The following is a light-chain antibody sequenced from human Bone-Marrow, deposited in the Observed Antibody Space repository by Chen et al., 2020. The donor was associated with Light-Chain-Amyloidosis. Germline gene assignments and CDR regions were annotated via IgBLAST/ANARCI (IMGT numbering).Light chain of an antibody. Sequence: TQSPGTLSLSPGETATLSCRTSQSVYTNLAWYQHKPGQAPRLLIYDASTRAAGIPGRFSGSRSGVDFTLTISNIQSEDSAVYYCHHYNNWPFTFGPGTTVNIK. V-gene: IGKV3-15*01. J-gene: IGKJ3*01. CDR3: HHYNNWPFT. CDR2: DAS. CDR1: QSVYTN.